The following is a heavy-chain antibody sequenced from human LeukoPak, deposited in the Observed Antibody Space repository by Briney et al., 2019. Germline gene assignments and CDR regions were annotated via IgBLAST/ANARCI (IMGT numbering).Heavy chain of an antibody. V-gene: IGHV1-18*01. CDR1: GGTFSSYA. Sequence: ASVKVSCKASGGTFSSYAISWVRQAPGQGLEWMGGISAYNGDTNYAQKFQGRVSMTTDTSTYTAYMELRSLRSDDTAVYYCARERNYGNYYFDFWGQGTLVTVSS. J-gene: IGHJ4*02. CDR3: ARERNYGNYYFDF. CDR2: ISAYNGDT. D-gene: IGHD4-11*01.